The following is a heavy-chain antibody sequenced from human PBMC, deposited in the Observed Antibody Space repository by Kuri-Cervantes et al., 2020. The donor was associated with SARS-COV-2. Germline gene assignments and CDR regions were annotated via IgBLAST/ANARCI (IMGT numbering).Heavy chain of an antibody. V-gene: IGHV3-30*18. Sequence: GESLKISCAASGLSFSNYAMSWVRQAPGKGLEWVAVISYDGSNKYYADSVKGRFTISRDNSKNTLYLQMSSLRAEDTAVYYCAKALRIVVVPAALGFDYYYGMDVWGQGTTVTVSS. CDR1: GLSFSNYA. CDR2: ISYDGSNK. J-gene: IGHJ6*02. CDR3: AKALRIVVVPAALGFDYYYGMDV. D-gene: IGHD2-2*01.